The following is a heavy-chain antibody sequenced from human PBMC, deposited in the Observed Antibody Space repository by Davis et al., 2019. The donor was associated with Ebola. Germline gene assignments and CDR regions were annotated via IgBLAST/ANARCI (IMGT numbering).Heavy chain of an antibody. D-gene: IGHD6-19*01. V-gene: IGHV3-11*04. Sequence: GGSLRLSCAASGFTFSDYYMTWIRQAPGKGLEWVSYISGSGINYADSVKGRFTISRDNAKNSLYLQMNSLRAEDTAVYYCARHEQWLVRLDPWGQGTLVTVSS. CDR2: ISGSGI. J-gene: IGHJ5*02. CDR1: GFTFSDYY. CDR3: ARHEQWLVRLDP.